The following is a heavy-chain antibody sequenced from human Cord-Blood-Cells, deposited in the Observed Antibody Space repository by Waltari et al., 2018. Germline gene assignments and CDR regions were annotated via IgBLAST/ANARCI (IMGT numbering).Heavy chain of an antibody. J-gene: IGHJ6*02. CDR2: IYYSGST. D-gene: IGHD3-3*01. V-gene: IGHV4-61*01. Sequence: QVQLQESGPGLVKPSETLSLTCTVSGGSVSSGSYYWSWIRQPPGKGLEWIGYIYYSGSTNYNPSLKSRVTISVDTSKNQFSLKLSSVTAADTAVYYCARGQYDFWSLVPYYYGMDVWGQGTTVTVSS. CDR1: GGSVSSGSYY. CDR3: ARGQYDFWSLVPYYYGMDV.